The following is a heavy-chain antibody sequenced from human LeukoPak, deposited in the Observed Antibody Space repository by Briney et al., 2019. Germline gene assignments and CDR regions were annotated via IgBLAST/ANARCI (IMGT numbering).Heavy chain of an antibody. CDR3: ASSIAARPYYYYYYMDV. CDR1: GGSFSGYY. D-gene: IGHD6-6*01. J-gene: IGHJ6*03. Sequence: SETLSLTCAVYGGSFSGYYWSWIRQPPGKGLEWIGEINHSGSTNYNPSLKSRVTISVDTSKNQFSLKLSSVTAADTAVYYCASSIAARPYYYYYYMDVWAKGPRSPSP. CDR2: INHSGST. V-gene: IGHV4-34*01.